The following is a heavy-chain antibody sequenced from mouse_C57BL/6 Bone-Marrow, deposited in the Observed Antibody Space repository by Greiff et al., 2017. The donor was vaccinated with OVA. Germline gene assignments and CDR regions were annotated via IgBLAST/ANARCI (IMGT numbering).Heavy chain of an antibody. CDR3: TRPLITTVVDFDV. Sequence: VKVVESGAELVRPGASVTLSCKASGYTFTDYEMHWVKQTPVHGLEWIGAIDPETGGTAYNQKFKGKAILTADKSSSTAYMELLSLTSEDSAVYYCTRPLITTVVDFDVWGTGTTVTVSS. D-gene: IGHD1-1*01. CDR1: GYTFTDYE. J-gene: IGHJ1*03. CDR2: IDPETGGT. V-gene: IGHV1-15*01.